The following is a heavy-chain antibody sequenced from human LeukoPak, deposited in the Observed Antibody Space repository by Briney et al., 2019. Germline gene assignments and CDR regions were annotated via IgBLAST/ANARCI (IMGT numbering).Heavy chain of an antibody. Sequence: ASVKVSCKASGYTFTSYGISWVRQAPGQGLEWMGWISAYNGNTNYAQKLQGRVTMTTDTSTSTAYMELRSLRSDDTAVYYCARDKGLWFGELCPDYWGQGTLVTVSS. D-gene: IGHD3-10*01. CDR2: ISAYNGNT. V-gene: IGHV1-18*04. CDR1: GYTFTSYG. J-gene: IGHJ4*02. CDR3: ARDKGLWFGELCPDY.